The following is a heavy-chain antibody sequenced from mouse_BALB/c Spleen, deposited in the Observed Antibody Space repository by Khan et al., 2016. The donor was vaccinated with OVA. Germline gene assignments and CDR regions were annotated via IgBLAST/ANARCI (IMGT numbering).Heavy chain of an antibody. Sequence: MQLEESGPELVKPGASVKMSCKTSGYTFTEYTLHWVKQSHGKSLEWIGVINPNNGVTSYNQKFKGKATLTVDKSSSTAYMEFRSLTSEDSAVYCCARDAGRYWGQGTSVTVSS. CDR3: ARDAGRY. D-gene: IGHD3-3*01. CDR1: GYTFTEYT. J-gene: IGHJ4*01. V-gene: IGHV1-22*01. CDR2: INPNNGVT.